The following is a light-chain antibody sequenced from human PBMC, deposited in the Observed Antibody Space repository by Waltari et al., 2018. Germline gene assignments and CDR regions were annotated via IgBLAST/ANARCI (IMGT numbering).Light chain of an antibody. CDR2: GAS. CDR1: QSVSSN. CDR3: EQYNNWPPWT. J-gene: IGKJ1*01. V-gene: IGKV3D-15*01. Sequence: EIVMTQSPATLSVSLGERATLSCRASQSVSSNLACYQQKPGQAPRLLIYGASTRATGIPARFSGSGSGTEFTLTISSLQSEDFAVYYCEQYNNWPPWTFGQGTKVEIK.